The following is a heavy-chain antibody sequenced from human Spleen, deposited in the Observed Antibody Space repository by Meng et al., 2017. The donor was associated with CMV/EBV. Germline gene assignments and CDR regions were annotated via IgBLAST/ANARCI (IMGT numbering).Heavy chain of an antibody. Sequence: GESLKISCAASGFTVSSNYMSWVRQAPGKGLEWVSVIYSDGSVYYADSVKGRSTISRDDSKNTLYLQMNSLRVEDTAVYYCARVDTNEKAVDNWGQGTLVTVSS. CDR2: IYSDGSV. V-gene: IGHV3-53*01. CDR3: ARVDTNEKAVDN. D-gene: IGHD1-1*01. J-gene: IGHJ4*02. CDR1: GFTVSSNY.